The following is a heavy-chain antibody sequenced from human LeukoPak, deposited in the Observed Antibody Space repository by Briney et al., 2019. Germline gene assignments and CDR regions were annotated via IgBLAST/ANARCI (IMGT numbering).Heavy chain of an antibody. CDR2: INHSGST. V-gene: IGHV4-34*01. D-gene: IGHD6-13*01. CDR1: GGSFSGYY. Sequence: PSETLSLTCAVYGGSFSGYYWSWIRQPPGKGLEWIGEINHSGSTNYNPSLKSRVTISVDTSKNQFSLKLSSVTAADTAVYYCAHNLLPRIAATGSSRDDDWGQGTLVTVSS. CDR3: AHNLLPRIAATGSSRDDD. J-gene: IGHJ4*02.